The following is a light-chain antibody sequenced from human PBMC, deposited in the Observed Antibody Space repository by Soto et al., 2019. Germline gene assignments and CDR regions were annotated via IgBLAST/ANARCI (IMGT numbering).Light chain of an antibody. V-gene: IGLV2-8*01. Sequence: QSALTQPPSASESPGQSVTISCTGTTSDVGGYNYVSWYQQHPGKAPKLMIYEVSKRPSGVSDRFSGSKSGNTASLTVSGLQAEDEADYYCSSYAGSNNWVFGGGTKLTVL. CDR3: SSYAGSNNWV. J-gene: IGLJ3*02. CDR1: TSDVGGYNY. CDR2: EVS.